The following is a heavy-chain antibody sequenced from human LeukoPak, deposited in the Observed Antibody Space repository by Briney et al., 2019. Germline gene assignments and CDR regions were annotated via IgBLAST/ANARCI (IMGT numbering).Heavy chain of an antibody. CDR1: GGSISSLY. V-gene: IGHV4-59*08. J-gene: IGHJ4*02. CDR2: IYYTGST. Sequence: SETLSLTCSVSGGSISSLYWSWIRQPPGKGLEWIGYIYYTGSTNYNPSLKSRVTISVDTSKNQFSLKLSSVTAADTAVYYCARHTEGGDSSGWYYFDYWGQGTLVTVSS. CDR3: ARHTEGGDSSGWYYFDY. D-gene: IGHD6-19*01.